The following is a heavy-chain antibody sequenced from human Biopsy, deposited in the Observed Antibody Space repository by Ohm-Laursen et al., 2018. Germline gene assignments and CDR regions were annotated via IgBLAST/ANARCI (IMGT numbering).Heavy chain of an antibody. V-gene: IGHV4-59*01. J-gene: IGHJ4*02. CDR1: GGSISGYH. CDR3: AADADGYYTEFDY. D-gene: IGHD3-3*01. Sequence: GTLSLTCTVSGGSISGYHWSWIRKSPGKGLEWLAYISYTGGITSNPSLNGRATMSLDTSKNQFSLRLIYVTAADTAVYYCAADADGYYTEFDYWGPGTLVTVSS. CDR2: ISYTGGI.